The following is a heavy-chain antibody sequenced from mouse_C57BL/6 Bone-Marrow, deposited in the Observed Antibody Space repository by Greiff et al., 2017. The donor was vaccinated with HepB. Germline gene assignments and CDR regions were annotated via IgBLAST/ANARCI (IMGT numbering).Heavy chain of an antibody. D-gene: IGHD2-3*01. Sequence: EVKVVESGGGLVKPGGSLKLSCAASGFTFSSYAMSWVRQTPEKRLEWVATISDGGSYTYYPDNVKGRFTISRDNAKNNLYLQMSHLKSEDTAMYYCARDRGRWLLTWFAYWGQGTLVTVSA. CDR1: GFTFSSYA. CDR3: ARDRGRWLLTWFAY. J-gene: IGHJ3*01. V-gene: IGHV5-4*01. CDR2: ISDGGSYT.